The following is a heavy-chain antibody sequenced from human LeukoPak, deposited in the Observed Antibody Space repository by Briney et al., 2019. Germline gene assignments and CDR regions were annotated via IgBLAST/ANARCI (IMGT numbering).Heavy chain of an antibody. CDR3: AREISGPPPLCAFDI. CDR2: IYYSGST. J-gene: IGHJ3*02. Sequence: SETLSLTCTVSGGSISSGGYYWSWIRQHPGKGLEWIGYIYYSGSTYYNPSLKSRVTISVDTSKNQFSLKLSSVTAADTAVYYYAREISGPPPLCAFDIWGQGTMVTVSS. CDR1: GGSISSGGYY. D-gene: IGHD3-3*01. V-gene: IGHV4-31*03.